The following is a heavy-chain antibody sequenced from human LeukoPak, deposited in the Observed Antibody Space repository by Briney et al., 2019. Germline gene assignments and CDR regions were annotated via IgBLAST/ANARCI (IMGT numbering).Heavy chain of an antibody. CDR2: RSYDGSGE. Sequence: PGGSLRLSCAASGFTFSNYAMHWVRQAPGQGLEWVALRSYDGSGEKNATSSNDRFTIARDDSKNTQYLQMNSLRTDDTAVYYCARALGSSWDSSLDSWGQGTLVPVSS. D-gene: IGHD6-13*01. CDR1: GFTFSNYA. CDR3: ARALGSSWDSSLDS. J-gene: IGHJ4*02. V-gene: IGHV3-30*04.